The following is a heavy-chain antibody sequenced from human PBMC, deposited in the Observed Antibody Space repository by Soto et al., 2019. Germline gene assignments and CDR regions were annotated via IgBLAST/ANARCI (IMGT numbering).Heavy chain of an antibody. D-gene: IGHD2-2*01. J-gene: IGHJ4*02. V-gene: IGHV1-3*01. CDR3: ARDWEYCSSASCPGDY. Sequence: QVQLVQSGAEVKKPGASVKVSCKASGYTFNNYAIHWVRQAPGQGLEWMAWINAGYGNTKYSQKFQGRVTITRDTSATTAYMELSSLRSEDTAVYYCARDWEYCSSASCPGDYWGQGTLVTVSS. CDR2: INAGYGNT. CDR1: GYTFNNYA.